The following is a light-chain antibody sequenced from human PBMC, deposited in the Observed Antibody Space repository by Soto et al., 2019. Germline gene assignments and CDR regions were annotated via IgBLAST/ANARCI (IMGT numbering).Light chain of an antibody. J-gene: IGLJ1*01. CDR2: DVN. V-gene: IGLV2-11*01. CDR3: CSYAGTYPLV. Sequence: QSALTQPRSVSGSPGQSVTISCTGTSSDVGGYNYVSWYQQHPGKAPKLMIFDVNKRPSGVPDRISGSKFGNTASLTISGLQTEDEADYYCCSYAGTYPLVFGSGTTVTVL. CDR1: SSDVGGYNY.